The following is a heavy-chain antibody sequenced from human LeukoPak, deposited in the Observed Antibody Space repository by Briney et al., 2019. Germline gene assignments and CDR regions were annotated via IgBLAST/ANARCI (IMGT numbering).Heavy chain of an antibody. J-gene: IGHJ3*02. CDR3: ARARGSAAPDAFDI. CDR2: IYPGDSDT. CDR1: GYIFTSYW. D-gene: IGHD3-10*01. V-gene: IGHV5-51*01. Sequence: PGASLQISGEGSGYIFTSYWIGGGRQLPGKGVEGMGIIYPGDSDTRDSPSFQGQVTISADKSISTAYLQWSSLKASDTAMYYCARARGSAAPDAFDIWGQGTMVTVSS.